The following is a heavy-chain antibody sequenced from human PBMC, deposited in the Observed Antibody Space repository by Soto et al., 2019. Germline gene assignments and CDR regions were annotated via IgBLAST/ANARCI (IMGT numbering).Heavy chain of an antibody. D-gene: IGHD1-7*01. CDR3: ARVKGGTTRRAFDS. Sequence: QVKLQESGPGLVKPSQTLSLTCTVSGDSISSGGYSWSWIRQHPGKGLEWVGYIYDNGGAYYSPSLRGRVVISLERSENQFSLRLSSVTAADTAVYYCARVKGGTTRRAFDSWGQGTLVTVSS. J-gene: IGHJ4*02. V-gene: IGHV4-31*03. CDR1: GDSISSGGYS. CDR2: IYDNGGA.